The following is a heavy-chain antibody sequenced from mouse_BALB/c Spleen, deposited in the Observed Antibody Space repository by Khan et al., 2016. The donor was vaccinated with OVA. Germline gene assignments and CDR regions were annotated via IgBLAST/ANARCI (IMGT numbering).Heavy chain of an antibody. V-gene: IGHV1-77*01. CDR1: GYTFTDYV. D-gene: IGHD1-1*01. CDR2: IYPGSGST. CDR3: ARSYYGSSYFDY. Sequence: VQLQQSGPELVKPGASVKMSCKASGYTFTDYVISWVKQRTGQGLEWIGEIYPGSGSTYYNEKFKGKATLTADKSSNQAYMQLSSLTSEDSAVYFCARSYYGSSYFDYWGQGTTLTVSS. J-gene: IGHJ2*01.